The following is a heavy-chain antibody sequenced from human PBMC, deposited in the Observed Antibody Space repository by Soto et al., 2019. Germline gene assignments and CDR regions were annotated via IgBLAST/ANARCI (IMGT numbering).Heavy chain of an antibody. D-gene: IGHD3-3*01. CDR3: AKALRSYGRYDLDY. J-gene: IGHJ4*02. Sequence: EVQLLESGGGLAQPGGSLRLSCAASGFIFRTYAMNWVRQPRGKGLEWVSVMVGDGSSTDYADSVMGRFSISRTNSKNTLNLQMNYLRAEDTAVYYCAKALRSYGRYDLDYWVQGPLVTVSS. V-gene: IGHV3-23*01. CDR1: GFIFRTYA. CDR2: MVGDGSST.